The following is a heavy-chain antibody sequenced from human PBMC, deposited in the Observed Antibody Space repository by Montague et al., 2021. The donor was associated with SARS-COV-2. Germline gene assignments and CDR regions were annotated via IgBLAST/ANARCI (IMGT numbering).Heavy chain of an antibody. V-gene: IGHV4-4*02. J-gene: IGHJ4*02. CDR3: LRAGGFDNRPPV. CDR1: GECNTGTNR. D-gene: IGHD5-12*01. CDR2: IYHSGGT. Sequence: SETLSLTCCVLGECNTGTNRKSRLRHSPDKGLACTVVIYHSGGTNYNPSLKSRVTISLDQSKNQFSVELTFVTAADTALYYCLRAGGFDNRPPVWGQGVLVTVSS.